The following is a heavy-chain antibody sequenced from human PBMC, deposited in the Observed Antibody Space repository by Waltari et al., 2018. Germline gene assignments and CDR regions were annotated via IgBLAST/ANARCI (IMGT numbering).Heavy chain of an antibody. CDR1: GGSFSGYY. Sequence: QVQLQPWGAGLLKPSATLSLTCAVYGGSFSGYYWSWTRQPPGKGMEWIGEINHSGSTNYNPSLKRRVTISVDTSKNQFSLKLSSVTAADTAVYYCARVRDYCGQGTLVTVSS. V-gene: IGHV4-34*01. J-gene: IGHJ4*02. CDR3: ARVRDY. CDR2: INHSGST.